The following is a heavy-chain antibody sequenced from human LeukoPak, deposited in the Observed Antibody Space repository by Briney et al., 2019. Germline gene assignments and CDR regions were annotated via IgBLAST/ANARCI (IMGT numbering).Heavy chain of an antibody. CDR2: IYYSGST. J-gene: IGHJ4*02. D-gene: IGHD3-10*01. V-gene: IGHV4-30-4*01. Sequence: PSETLSLTCTVSGGSISSGDYYWSWIRQPPGKGLEWIGYIYYSGSTYYNPSLKSRVTISVDTSKNQFFLKLSSVTAADTAVYYCARSSMDYGSGSHDYWGQGTLVTVSS. CDR1: GGSISSGDYY. CDR3: ARSSMDYGSGSHDY.